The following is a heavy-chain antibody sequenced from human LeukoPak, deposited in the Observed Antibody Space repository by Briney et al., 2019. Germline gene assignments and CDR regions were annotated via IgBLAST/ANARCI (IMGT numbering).Heavy chain of an antibody. CDR2: IYYSGST. J-gene: IGHJ4*02. D-gene: IGHD1-26*01. CDR1: GGSISSYY. Sequence: SSETLSLTCTVSGGSISSYYWSWIRQPPGKGLEWIGYIYYSGSTNYNPSLKSRVTILVDTSKNQFSLKLSSVTAADTAVYYCAADLVVGATPPFDYWGQGTLVTVSS. CDR3: AADLVVGATPPFDY. V-gene: IGHV4-59*01.